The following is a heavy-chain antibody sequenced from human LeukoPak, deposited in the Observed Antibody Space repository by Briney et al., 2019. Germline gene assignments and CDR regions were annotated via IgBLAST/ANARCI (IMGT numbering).Heavy chain of an antibody. CDR1: GYTFTSYG. J-gene: IGHJ6*04. V-gene: IGHV1-18*01. CDR2: ISAYNGNT. D-gene: IGHD6-13*01. Sequence: GASVKVSCKASGYTFTSYGISWVRQAPGQGLEWMGWISAYNGNTNYAQKFQGRVTITADESTSTAYMELSSLRSEDTAVYYCARGALRIAAVDYYYYGMDVWGKGTTVTVSS. CDR3: ARGALRIAAVDYYYYGMDV.